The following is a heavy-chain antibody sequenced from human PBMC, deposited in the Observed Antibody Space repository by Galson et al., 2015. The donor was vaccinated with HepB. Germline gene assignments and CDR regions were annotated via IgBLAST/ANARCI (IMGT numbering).Heavy chain of an antibody. J-gene: IGHJ5*02. CDR2: LSSSGGTT. Sequence: SLRLSCAASGFTFSNYAMHWVRQSPGKGLEYVSSLSSSGGTTYYADSVKGRFTISRDNSNNTLSLQMSSLRAEDTAVYYCVKGGLTILYNWFDPWGQGTLVTVSS. D-gene: IGHD3-3*01. V-gene: IGHV3-64D*06. CDR3: VKGGLTILYNWFDP. CDR1: GFTFSNYA.